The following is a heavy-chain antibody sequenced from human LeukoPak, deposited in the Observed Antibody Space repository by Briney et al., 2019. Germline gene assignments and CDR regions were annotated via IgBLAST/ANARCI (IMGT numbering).Heavy chain of an antibody. Sequence: ASVKVSCKASGYTFTSYDINWVRQATGQGLEWMGWMNSNSGNTGYAQKFQARVTFTRITSMSTAYMELRSLRSDDTAVYYCAVTMVRGVPFDYWGQGTLVTVSS. V-gene: IGHV1-8*03. D-gene: IGHD3-10*01. CDR3: AVTMVRGVPFDY. J-gene: IGHJ4*02. CDR2: MNSNSGNT. CDR1: GYTFTSYD.